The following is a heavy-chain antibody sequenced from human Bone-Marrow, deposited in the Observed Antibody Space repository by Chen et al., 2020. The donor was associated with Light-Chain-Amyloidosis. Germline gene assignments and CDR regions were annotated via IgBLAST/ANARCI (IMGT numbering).Heavy chain of an antibody. Sequence: EVRLVESGGGVVKPGGSLRLSCEASGFSFSNAWVTWVRQALGKGLEWLGRIKSGSDGGTTAFAASVQGRFGISRDQTRNTVYLQMSSLKSDDTAIYYCASDGGLVVVEAAVWGQGTQVTVSS. CDR1: GFSFSNAW. CDR2: IKSGSDGGTT. D-gene: IGHD2-21*01. V-gene: IGHV3-15*01. CDR3: ASDGGLVVVEAAV. J-gene: IGHJ4*02.